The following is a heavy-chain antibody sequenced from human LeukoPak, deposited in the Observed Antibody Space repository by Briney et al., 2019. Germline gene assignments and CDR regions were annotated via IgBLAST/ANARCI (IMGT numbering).Heavy chain of an antibody. CDR3: ATSESQTRFDF. Sequence: GESLKISCKGSGYTFTTHWIAWVRQMPGKGLEWMGIIFPGDSDTTYSPSFEGQITISADKSINTAYLQWSSLKASDTAMYYCATSESQTRFDFWGQGTLVTVSS. D-gene: IGHD1/OR15-1a*01. J-gene: IGHJ4*02. CDR1: GYTFTTHW. CDR2: IFPGDSDT. V-gene: IGHV5-51*01.